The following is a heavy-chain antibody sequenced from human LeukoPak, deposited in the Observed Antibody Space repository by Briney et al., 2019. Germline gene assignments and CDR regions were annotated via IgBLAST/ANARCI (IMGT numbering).Heavy chain of an antibody. CDR2: ISGSGGST. D-gene: IGHD5-24*01. CDR3: VKGSDGYNDY. CDR1: GFTFSSYA. J-gene: IGHJ4*02. V-gene: IGHV3-23*01. Sequence: GGSMRLSCAASGFTFSSYAMSWVRQAPGKGLEWVSAISGSGGSTYYADSVMGRFTISRDNSKNTLYLQMNSLRVEDTAVYYCVKGSDGYNDYWGQGTLVTVSS.